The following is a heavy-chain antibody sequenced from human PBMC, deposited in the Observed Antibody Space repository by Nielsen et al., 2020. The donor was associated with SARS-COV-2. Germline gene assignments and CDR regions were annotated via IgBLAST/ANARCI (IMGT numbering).Heavy chain of an antibody. CDR2: FFPVGKT. CDR3: ARGGGGWERVYSGYPPMDV. Sequence: SETLSLTCIVSGDSISSYHWSWIRQPPGKGLEWIGYFFPVGKTDYNPSLKSRVTITMDRSRNHFSLKMNSVTAADPAVYYCARGGGGWERVYSGYPPMDVWGQGTTVTVSS. J-gene: IGHJ6*02. CDR1: GDSISSYH. D-gene: IGHD5-12*01. V-gene: IGHV4-59*01.